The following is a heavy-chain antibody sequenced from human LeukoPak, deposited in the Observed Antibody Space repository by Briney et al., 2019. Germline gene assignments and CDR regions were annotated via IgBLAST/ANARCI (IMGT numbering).Heavy chain of an antibody. D-gene: IGHD4-17*01. Sequence: GGSLRLSCAASGFTFSSYAMSWVRQAPGKGLEWVSAISGSGGSTYYADSVKGRFTISRDNSKNTLYLQVNSLRAEDTAVYYCAKGWGYGGNSHPDYWGQGTLVTVSS. CDR3: AKGWGYGGNSHPDY. V-gene: IGHV3-23*01. CDR2: ISGSGGST. CDR1: GFTFSSYA. J-gene: IGHJ4*02.